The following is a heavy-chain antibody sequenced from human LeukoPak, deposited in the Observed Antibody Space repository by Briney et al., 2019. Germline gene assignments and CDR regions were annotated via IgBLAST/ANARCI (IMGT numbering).Heavy chain of an antibody. D-gene: IGHD6-13*01. V-gene: IGHV1-18*01. CDR1: GYTFTSYG. CDR2: ISAYNGNT. J-gene: IGHJ4*02. CDR3: ARSPLKGYSSSGRDYFDY. Sequence: ASVKVSCKASGYTFTSYGISWVRQAPGQGLEWMGWISAYNGNTNYAQKLQGRVTMTTDTSTSTAYMELRSLRSDDTAVYYCARSPLKGYSSSGRDYFDYWGQGTPVTVSS.